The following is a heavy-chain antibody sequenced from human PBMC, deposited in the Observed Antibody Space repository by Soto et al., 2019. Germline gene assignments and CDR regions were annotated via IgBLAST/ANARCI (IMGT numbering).Heavy chain of an antibody. CDR3: ARAALVVAGTRFFQH. CDR1: GYNFASYG. D-gene: IGHD6-19*01. J-gene: IGHJ1*01. CDR2: ISGYNGNT. V-gene: IGHV1-18*01. Sequence: ASVKVSCKASGYNFASYGIIWVRQAPGQGLEWMGWISGYNGNTDYAQKFQGRVTVTTDTSTSTAYMELRSLAFDDTAVYYCARAALVVAGTRFFQHWSQGTLVTVSS.